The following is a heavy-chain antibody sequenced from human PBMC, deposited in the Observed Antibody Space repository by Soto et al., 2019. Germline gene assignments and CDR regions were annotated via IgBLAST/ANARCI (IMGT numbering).Heavy chain of an antibody. CDR3: AREGASSTLYGMDV. CDR2: ISYSGSS. D-gene: IGHD1-26*01. CDR1: GGSISSGGYY. V-gene: IGHV4-31*03. Sequence: PSETLSLTCTVSGGSISSGGYYWSWIRQHPGKGLEWIGYISYSGSSHYNPSLKSRVTISVDTSKNQFSLNLSSVTATDTAVYYCAREGASSTLYGMDVWGQGTTVTVSS. J-gene: IGHJ6*02.